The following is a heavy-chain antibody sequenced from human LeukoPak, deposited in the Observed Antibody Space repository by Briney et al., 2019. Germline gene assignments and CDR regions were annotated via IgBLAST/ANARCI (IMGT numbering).Heavy chain of an antibody. CDR1: GFYFSNNL. D-gene: IGHD6-19*01. Sequence: GGSLRLSCAASGFYFSNNLLHWVRQAPGKGLEWVAVSSFNGVHKFYADSVKGRFVISGDNSKNTLYLQMNSLRVEDTGTYYCVRVGNDSGWHDAFGYFDSWGQGVLVTVSS. V-gene: IGHV3-30*09. CDR3: VRVGNDSGWHDAFGYFDS. CDR2: SSFNGVHK. J-gene: IGHJ4*02.